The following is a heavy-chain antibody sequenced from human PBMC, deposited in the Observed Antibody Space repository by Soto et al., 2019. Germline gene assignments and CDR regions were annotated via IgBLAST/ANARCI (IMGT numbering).Heavy chain of an antibody. V-gene: IGHV4-39*01. CDR2: IYYSGST. J-gene: IGHJ6*02. D-gene: IGHD2-15*01. Sequence: SETLSLTCTVSGGSISSSSYYWCWIGQPPGKGLEWIGSIYYSGSTYYNPSLKSRVTISVDTSKNQFSLKLSSVTAADTSVYYCARHGADHCSGGSCYRSSSYYYYGMDVWGQGTTVT. CDR1: GGSISSSSYY. CDR3: ARHGADHCSGGSCYRSSSYYYYGMDV.